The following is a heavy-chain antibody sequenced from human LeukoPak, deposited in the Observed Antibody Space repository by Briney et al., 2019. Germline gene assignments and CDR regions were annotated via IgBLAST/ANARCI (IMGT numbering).Heavy chain of an antibody. J-gene: IGHJ6*02. CDR1: GGSISSYY. Sequence: SETLSLTCTVSGGSISSYYWSWIRQPPGKGLEWIGYIYYSGSTNYSPSLKSRVTISVDTSKNQFSLKLSSVTAADTAVYCCARSGYYYYYYGMDVWGQGTTVTVSS. CDR2: IYYSGST. V-gene: IGHV4-59*01. CDR3: ARSGYYYYYYGMDV. D-gene: IGHD3-3*01.